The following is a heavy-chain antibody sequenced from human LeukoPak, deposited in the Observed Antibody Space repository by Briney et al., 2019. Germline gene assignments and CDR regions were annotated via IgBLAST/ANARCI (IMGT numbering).Heavy chain of an antibody. V-gene: IGHV4-4*07. J-gene: IGHJ4*02. Sequence: SETLSLTCTVSGDSISNYYWSWIRQPAGKGLEWIGRIYYSGSTNYNPSLKSRVTISVDTSKNQFSLKLSSVTAADTAVYYCARARELALDYWGQGTLVTVSS. CDR3: ARARELALDY. D-gene: IGHD1-7*01. CDR2: IYYSGST. CDR1: GDSISNYY.